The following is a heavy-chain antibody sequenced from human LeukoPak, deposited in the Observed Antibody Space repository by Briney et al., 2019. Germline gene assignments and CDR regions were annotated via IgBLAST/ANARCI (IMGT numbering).Heavy chain of an antibody. CDR3: AAIVGATGTNADY. J-gene: IGHJ4*02. D-gene: IGHD1-26*01. Sequence: AASVKVSCKASGHTFTSYAMNWVRQAPGQGLEWMGWINTNTGNPTYAQGFTGRFVFSLDTSVSTAYLQISSLKAEDTAVYYCAAIVGATGTNADYWGQGTLVTVSS. V-gene: IGHV7-4-1*02. CDR2: INTNTGNP. CDR1: GHTFTSYA.